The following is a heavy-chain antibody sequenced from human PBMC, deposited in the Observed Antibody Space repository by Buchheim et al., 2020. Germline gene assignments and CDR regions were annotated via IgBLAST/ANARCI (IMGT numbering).Heavy chain of an antibody. CDR3: ARGYNYYGMDV. Sequence: EVQLVESGGGLVQRGGSLRLSCAASGFTFSIYEMNWVRQAPGKGLEWVSYISSSGSSIFYADSVKGGFTISRDNAKTSMYLQMNSLRAEDTAVYYCARGYNYYGMDVWGQGTT. D-gene: IGHD3-10*01. J-gene: IGHJ6*02. CDR1: GFTFSIYE. V-gene: IGHV3-48*03. CDR2: ISSSGSSI.